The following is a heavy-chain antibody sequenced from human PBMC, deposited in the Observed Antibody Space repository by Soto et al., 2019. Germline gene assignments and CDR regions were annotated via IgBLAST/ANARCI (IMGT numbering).Heavy chain of an antibody. V-gene: IGHV1-18*01. J-gene: IGHJ4*02. Sequence: QVHLVQSGAEVKKPGASVKVSCKASGYTFTSYGITWVRQAPGQGLEWMGWISAHNGNTDYAQKLQGRVIVTRDTSSSTAYMELRSLGADDTAVYYCARGRYGDYGGQGALVTVSS. CDR3: ARGRYGDY. CDR1: GYTFTSYG. D-gene: IGHD1-1*01. CDR2: ISAHNGNT.